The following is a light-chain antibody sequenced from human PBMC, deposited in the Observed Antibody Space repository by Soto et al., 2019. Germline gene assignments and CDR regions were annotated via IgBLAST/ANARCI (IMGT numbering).Light chain of an antibody. CDR3: QQRSNSIT. Sequence: EIVLTQSPATLSLSPGERATLSCRASQSVSSYLAWYQQKPGQAPRLLIYDASNRATGIPARFSGSGSGTDFTHNISSLEPEDFAFYYCQQRSNSITFGEGTRLEI. CDR2: DAS. CDR1: QSVSSY. J-gene: IGKJ5*01. V-gene: IGKV3-11*01.